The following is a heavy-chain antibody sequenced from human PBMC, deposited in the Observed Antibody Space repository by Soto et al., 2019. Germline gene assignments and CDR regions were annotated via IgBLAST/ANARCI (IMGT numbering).Heavy chain of an antibody. V-gene: IGHV3-9*01. D-gene: IGHD6-13*01. CDR3: AKDMRGGSSSSRYFYGMDV. J-gene: IGHJ6*01. CDR2: ISWNSGTI. Sequence: EVQLVESGGGLVQPGRSLRLSCAASGFSFDDYAMHWVRQAPGKGLEWVSGISWNSGTIYYADSLKGRFTISRDNAKNSLYLQMNSLRAVDTAFYYCAKDMRGGSSSSRYFYGMDVWGQGTTVTVSS. CDR1: GFSFDDYA.